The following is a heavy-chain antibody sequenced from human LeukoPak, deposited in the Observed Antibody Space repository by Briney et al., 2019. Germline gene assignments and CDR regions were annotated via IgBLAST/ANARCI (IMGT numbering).Heavy chain of an antibody. CDR3: TTYGSGRKFDY. V-gene: IGHV3-15*01. J-gene: IGHJ4*02. CDR2: FKSKTDGGTT. CDR1: GFTFSRAW. Sequence: GGSLRLSCAASGFTFSRAWMNWVRQAPGKGLEWVGRFKSKTDGGTTDYAAPVKGRFTISRDDSESTLYLQMNSLKSEDTAVYYCTTYGSGRKFDYWGQGILVTVSS. D-gene: IGHD3-10*01.